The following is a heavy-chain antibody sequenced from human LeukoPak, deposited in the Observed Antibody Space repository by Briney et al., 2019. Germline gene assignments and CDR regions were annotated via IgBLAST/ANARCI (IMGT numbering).Heavy chain of an antibody. CDR3: AKDSIVGATTPADY. CDR2: ISGSGDYT. V-gene: IGHV3-23*01. D-gene: IGHD1-26*01. Sequence: PGGTLRLSCAASGFTFSSHGMSWVRQAPGKGLEWVSTISGSGDYTYYADSVKGRFTISRDNSKNTLYLQMNSLRAEDTAVYYCAKDSIVGATTPADYWGQGTLVTVSS. J-gene: IGHJ4*02. CDR1: GFTFSSHG.